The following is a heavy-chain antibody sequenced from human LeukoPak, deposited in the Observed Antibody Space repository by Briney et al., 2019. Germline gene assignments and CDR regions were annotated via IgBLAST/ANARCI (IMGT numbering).Heavy chain of an antibody. J-gene: IGHJ4*02. CDR1: GFTVSSNY. D-gene: IGHD5-18*01. CDR3: AREPRIGGYSYGTGY. CDR2: IYSGGST. V-gene: IGHV3-53*01. Sequence: PGGPLRLSCAASGFTVSSNYMSWVRQAPGKGLEWVSVIYSGGSTYYADSVKGRFTISRDNSKNTLYLQMNSLRAEDTAVYYCAREPRIGGYSYGTGYWGQGTLVTVSS.